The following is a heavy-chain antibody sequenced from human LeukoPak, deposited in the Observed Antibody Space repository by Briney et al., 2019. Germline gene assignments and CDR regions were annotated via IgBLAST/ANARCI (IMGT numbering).Heavy chain of an antibody. D-gene: IGHD5-24*01. V-gene: IGHV4-39*01. Sequence: SETLSLTCTVSGGSISSSSYYWGWIRQPPGKGLEWIGSIYYSGSTYYNPSLKSRVTISVDTSKNQFSLKLSSVTAADTAVYYCARCPDGRDGYNDLDYWGQGTLVTVSS. CDR2: IYYSGST. CDR1: GGSISSSSYY. J-gene: IGHJ4*02. CDR3: ARCPDGRDGYNDLDY.